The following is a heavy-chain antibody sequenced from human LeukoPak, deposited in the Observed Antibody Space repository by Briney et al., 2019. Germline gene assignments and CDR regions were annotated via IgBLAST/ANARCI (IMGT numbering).Heavy chain of an antibody. V-gene: IGHV3-23*01. Sequence: GGSPRLSCAASGFTFSSYAMSWVRQAPGKGLEWVSAISGSGGSTYYADSVKGRFTISRDNSKNTLYLQMNSLRAEDTAVYYCANVRFLEWLFNYWGQGTLVTVSS. CDR3: ANVRFLEWLFNY. CDR2: ISGSGGST. CDR1: GFTFSSYA. D-gene: IGHD3-3*01. J-gene: IGHJ4*02.